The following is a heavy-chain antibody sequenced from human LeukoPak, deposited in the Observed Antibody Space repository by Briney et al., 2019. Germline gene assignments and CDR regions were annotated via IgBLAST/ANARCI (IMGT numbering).Heavy chain of an antibody. CDR2: ISGSGGST. Sequence: PGGSLRLSCAASGFTFSIYAMSWVRQAPGKGLEWVSGISGSGGSTYFADSVKGRFTISRDNSKNTLYLQINSLRAEDTALYYCAKASMVRGVNSFDYWGQGTLVTVSS. CDR3: AKASMVRGVNSFDY. V-gene: IGHV3-23*01. CDR1: GFTFSIYA. D-gene: IGHD3-10*01. J-gene: IGHJ4*02.